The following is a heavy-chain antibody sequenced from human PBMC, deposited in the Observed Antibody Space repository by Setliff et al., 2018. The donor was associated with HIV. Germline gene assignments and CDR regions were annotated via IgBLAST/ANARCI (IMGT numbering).Heavy chain of an antibody. V-gene: IGHV4-61*01. CDR3: ARDPPGYGDSKDY. J-gene: IGHJ4*02. Sequence: SETLSLTCSVSGGSVGSGSYYWSWIRQSPRKGLEWLGYIYYSGSTTYNPSLRSRVTISIDTPKNQFSLNLRSVTAADTAVYYCARDPPGYGDSKDYWGQGKLVTVSS. D-gene: IGHD4-17*01. CDR2: IYYSGST. CDR1: GGSVGSGSYY.